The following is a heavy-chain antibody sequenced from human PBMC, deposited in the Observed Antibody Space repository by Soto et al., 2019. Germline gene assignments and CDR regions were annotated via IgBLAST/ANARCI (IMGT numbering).Heavy chain of an antibody. Sequence: QVQLVESGGGLFQPGRSLRLSCAASGFTFSSYGMHWVRQAPGKGLELVAVIWYDGSNKYYADSVKGRFTISRDNSKNSLYLKMNSLRAEDTAVYYCARDRYSSGWYDLDYWGQGTLVTGSS. CDR1: GFTFSSYG. CDR3: ARDRYSSGWYDLDY. V-gene: IGHV3-33*01. CDR2: IWYDGSNK. J-gene: IGHJ4*02. D-gene: IGHD6-19*01.